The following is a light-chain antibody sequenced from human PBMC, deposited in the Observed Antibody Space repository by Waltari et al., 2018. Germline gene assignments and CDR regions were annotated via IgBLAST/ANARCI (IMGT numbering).Light chain of an antibody. Sequence: TCRASQTISNYVNWYQQKPGKAPKVLISAASTLQSGVPSRFSGSRSGTDFTLIITSLQPEDFATYYCQQGYSVPYTFGQGTKLEIK. J-gene: IGKJ2*01. CDR1: QTISNY. CDR3: QQGYSVPYT. CDR2: AAS. V-gene: IGKV1-39*01.